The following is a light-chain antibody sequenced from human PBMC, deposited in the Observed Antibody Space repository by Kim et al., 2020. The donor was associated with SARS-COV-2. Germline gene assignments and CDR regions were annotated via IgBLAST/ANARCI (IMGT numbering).Light chain of an antibody. Sequence: VSPGQTASITCSGDKLGDKYACWYQQKPGQSPVLVIYQDSKRPSGIPERFSGSNSGNTATLIISGTQAMDEADYYCQAWDSSTYYVFGTGTKVTVL. V-gene: IGLV3-1*01. CDR3: QAWDSSTYYV. CDR1: KLGDKY. CDR2: QDS. J-gene: IGLJ1*01.